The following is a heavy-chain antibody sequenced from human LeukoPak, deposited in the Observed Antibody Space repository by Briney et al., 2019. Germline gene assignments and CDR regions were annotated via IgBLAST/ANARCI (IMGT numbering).Heavy chain of an antibody. CDR3: AAGGLYYYDSSGYLFDY. D-gene: IGHD3-22*01. Sequence: SVNVSCKASGFTFTSSAVQWVRQARGQRLEWIGWIVVGSGNTNYAQKFQERVTITRDMSTSTAYMELSSLRSEDTAVYYCAAGGLYYYDSSGYLFDYWGQGTLVTVSS. CDR1: GFTFTSSA. CDR2: IVVGSGNT. V-gene: IGHV1-58*01. J-gene: IGHJ4*02.